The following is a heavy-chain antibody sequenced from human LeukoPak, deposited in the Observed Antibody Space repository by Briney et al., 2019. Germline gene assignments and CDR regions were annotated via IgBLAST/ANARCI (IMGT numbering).Heavy chain of an antibody. Sequence: PGGSLRLSCAASGFTFSDYYMSWIRQAPGKGLEWVSYISSSGSTIYYADSVKGRFTISRDDAKNSLYLQMNSLRVEDTAVYYCARTGHSSGWSAYFDYWGQGTLVTVSS. J-gene: IGHJ4*02. CDR1: GFTFSDYY. CDR3: ARTGHSSGWSAYFDY. D-gene: IGHD6-19*01. V-gene: IGHV3-11*04. CDR2: ISSSGSTI.